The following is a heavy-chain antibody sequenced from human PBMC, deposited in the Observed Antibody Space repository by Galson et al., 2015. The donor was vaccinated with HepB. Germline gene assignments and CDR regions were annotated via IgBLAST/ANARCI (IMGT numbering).Heavy chain of an antibody. D-gene: IGHD5-24*01. CDR3: ARRVKATINAFDI. Sequence: SVKVSCKASGYTFTGYYVHWVRQAPGQGLEWMGWINPNSGGTNYAQKFQGRVTMTRDTSISTAYMELSRLRLDDTAVYYCARRVKATINAFDIWRQGTMVTVSS. CDR1: GYTFTGYY. CDR2: INPNSGGT. J-gene: IGHJ3*02. V-gene: IGHV1-2*02.